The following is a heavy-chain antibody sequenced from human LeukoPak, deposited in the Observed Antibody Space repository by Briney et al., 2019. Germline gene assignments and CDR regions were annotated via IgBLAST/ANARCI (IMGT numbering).Heavy chain of an antibody. V-gene: IGHV5-51*01. D-gene: IGHD3-22*01. Sequence: GESLKISCKGSGYSFTTNWIGWVRPMPRKGLEWMGVIYPGDSDTRYTPSFQGQVTTSVDKSISTAYLQWSSLKASDTAMYYCARRSYDSSVYYRYMYYFDYWGQGTLVTVSS. J-gene: IGHJ4*02. CDR3: ARRSYDSSVYYRYMYYFDY. CDR2: IYPGDSDT. CDR1: GYSFTTNW.